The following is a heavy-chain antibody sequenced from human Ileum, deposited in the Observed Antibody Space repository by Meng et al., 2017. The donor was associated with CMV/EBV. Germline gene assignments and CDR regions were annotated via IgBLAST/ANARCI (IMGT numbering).Heavy chain of an antibody. Sequence: ASGFTFSTYWMHWVRRAPGKGLVWVSRLNSGGSVTAYADSVKGRFTISRDNAKNTLYLQMNSLRVEDTAVYFCARDMKEVTTDAFDYWGQGALVTVSS. CDR1: GFTFSTYW. J-gene: IGHJ4*02. D-gene: IGHD4-17*01. CDR3: ARDMKEVTTDAFDY. V-gene: IGHV3-74*01. CDR2: LNSGGSVT.